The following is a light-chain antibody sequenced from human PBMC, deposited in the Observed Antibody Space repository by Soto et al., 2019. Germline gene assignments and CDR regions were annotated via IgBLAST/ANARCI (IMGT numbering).Light chain of an antibody. CDR3: LQRSNWPLT. J-gene: IGKJ3*01. V-gene: IGKV3-11*01. Sequence: EIVLTQSPATLSLSPGERATLSCMASQSVSCYLVWYQQKPGQPPSVLIYDASNRATGIPARFSGSGSGTDFTITISSLEPEDFAVYYCLQRSNWPLTFGPGTKIDLK. CDR2: DAS. CDR1: QSVSCY.